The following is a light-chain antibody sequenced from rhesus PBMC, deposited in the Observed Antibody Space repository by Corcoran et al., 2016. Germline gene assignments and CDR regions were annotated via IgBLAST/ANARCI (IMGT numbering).Light chain of an antibody. V-gene: IGKV1-37*01. Sequence: DIQMTQSPSSLSASVGDRVTITCRASQGISSYLAWYQQKQGKAPKPLIYYASNLESGVTSRFSGSGSGTEFTLTISSLQPEEFATYYCQQYNSDPWTFGQGTKVEIK. CDR1: QGISSY. J-gene: IGKJ1*01. CDR3: QQYNSDPWT. CDR2: YAS.